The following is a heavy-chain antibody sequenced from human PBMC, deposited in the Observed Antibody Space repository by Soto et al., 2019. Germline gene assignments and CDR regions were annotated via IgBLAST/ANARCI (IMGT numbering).Heavy chain of an antibody. CDR1: GFTFSNAW. D-gene: IGHD4-17*01. CDR3: TTDPMTTVTRTYYYYMDV. CDR2: IKSKTDGGTT. Sequence: GGSLRLSCAASGFTFSNAWMSWVRQAPGKGLEWVGRIKSKTDGGTTDYAAPVKGRFTNSRDDSKNTPYLQMNSLKTEDTAVYYCTTDPMTTVTRTYYYYMDVWGKGTTVTVSS. V-gene: IGHV3-15*01. J-gene: IGHJ6*03.